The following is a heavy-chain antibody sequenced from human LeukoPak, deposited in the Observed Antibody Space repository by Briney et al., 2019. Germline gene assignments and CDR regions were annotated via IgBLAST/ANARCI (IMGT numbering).Heavy chain of an antibody. CDR3: AREDLRFFDY. CDR2: ISSSSGTI. CDR1: GFTFSSYS. D-gene: IGHD3-3*01. Sequence: GGSLRLSCAVSGFTFSSYSMNWVRQAPGKGLEWVSYISSSSGTIYYADSVKGRFTISRDNAKNTLYLQMNSLRAEDTAVYYCAREDLRFFDYWGQGTLVTVSS. V-gene: IGHV3-48*01. J-gene: IGHJ4*02.